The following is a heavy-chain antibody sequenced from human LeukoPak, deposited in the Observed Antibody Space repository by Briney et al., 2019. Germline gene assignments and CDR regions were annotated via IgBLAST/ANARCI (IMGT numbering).Heavy chain of an antibody. Sequence: GASVKVPCKASGYTFTSYDINWVRQAAGQGLEWMGWMNPNSGNTGYAQKFQGRVTMTRNTSISTAYMELSSLRSEDTAVYYCARGKVGYGPKVDYWGQGTLVTVSS. CDR2: MNPNSGNT. CDR1: GYTFTSYD. V-gene: IGHV1-8*01. J-gene: IGHJ4*02. D-gene: IGHD4-17*01. CDR3: ARGKVGYGPKVDY.